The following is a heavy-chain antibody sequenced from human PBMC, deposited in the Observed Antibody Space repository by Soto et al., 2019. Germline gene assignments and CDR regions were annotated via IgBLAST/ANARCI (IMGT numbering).Heavy chain of an antibody. D-gene: IGHD3-3*01. CDR1: GGSISSYY. Sequence: QVQLQESGPGLVKPSETLSLTCTVSGGSISSYYWSWIRQPTGKGLEWIGYIYYSGSTNYNPSLKSRVSISVDTSKNQFSLKLSSVTAADTAGYYCARGYYDFWSGYGNWFDPWAQGTLVTVSS. V-gene: IGHV4-59*01. J-gene: IGHJ5*02. CDR2: IYYSGST. CDR3: ARGYYDFWSGYGNWFDP.